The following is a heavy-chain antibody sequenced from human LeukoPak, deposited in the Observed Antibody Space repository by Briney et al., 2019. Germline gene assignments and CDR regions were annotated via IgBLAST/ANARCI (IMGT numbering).Heavy chain of an antibody. J-gene: IGHJ4*02. D-gene: IGHD6-19*01. Sequence: PGGSLRLSCAVSGFTVSGNYMSWVRQAPGKGLEWVSVMYSSGSTDYADSVKGRFTISRDNSKNTLYLQMNNLRAEDTAVYYCAREGGPYSSTLRGQWGQGTLVTVSS. CDR3: AREGGPYSSTLRGQ. CDR2: MYSSGST. CDR1: GFTVSGNY. V-gene: IGHV3-53*01.